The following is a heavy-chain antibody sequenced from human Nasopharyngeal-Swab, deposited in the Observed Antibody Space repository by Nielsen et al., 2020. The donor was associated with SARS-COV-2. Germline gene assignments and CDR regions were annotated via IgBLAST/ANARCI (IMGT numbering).Heavy chain of an antibody. CDR3: ARRRDVFDV. Sequence: SETLSLTCVISGGSISRHYWSWVRQPPGKGLEWIGYIYYDGSINYNPSLKSRLTISLDMSKNQFSLKLSSVTAADTAVYFCARRRDVFDVWGQGTMVTVSS. CDR2: IYYDGSI. V-gene: IGHV4-59*08. CDR1: GGSISRHY. J-gene: IGHJ3*01.